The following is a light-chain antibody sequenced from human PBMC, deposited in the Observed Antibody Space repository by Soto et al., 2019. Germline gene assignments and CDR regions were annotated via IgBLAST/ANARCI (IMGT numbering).Light chain of an antibody. CDR1: QTIISSY. Sequence: EVVLTQSPGPLSLSPGETVTLSCRASQTIISSYLAWYQQKPCQAPRLLIYGASSRATGIPDRFSGSGSGTDFTLTMSGLEPEDSAVYYCQQYGRSLFTFGQGTRLEIK. CDR2: GAS. J-gene: IGKJ5*01. V-gene: IGKV3-20*01. CDR3: QQYGRSLFT.